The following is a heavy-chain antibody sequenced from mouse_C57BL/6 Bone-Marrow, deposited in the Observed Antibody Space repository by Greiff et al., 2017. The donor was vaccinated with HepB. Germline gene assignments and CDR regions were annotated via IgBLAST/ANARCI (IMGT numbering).Heavy chain of an antibody. Sequence: EVQLQQSGAELVRPGASVKLSCTASGFNIKDYYMHWVKQRPEQGLEWIGRIDPEDGDTEYAPKFQGKATMTAYTSSNAAYLRLSSLTSEDTAVYYCTSLESGIYYYAMDYWGQGTSVTVSS. CDR1: GFNIKDYY. V-gene: IGHV14-1*01. CDR2: IDPEDGDT. J-gene: IGHJ4*01. CDR3: TSLESGIYYYAMDY. D-gene: IGHD4-1*01.